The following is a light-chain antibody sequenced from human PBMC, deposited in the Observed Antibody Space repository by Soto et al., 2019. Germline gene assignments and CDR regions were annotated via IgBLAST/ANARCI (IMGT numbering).Light chain of an antibody. V-gene: IGLV1-44*01. J-gene: IGLJ3*02. CDR2: SNN. CDR3: AAWDDSLNGWV. Sequence: QSVLTQPPSASGTPGQRVTISCSGSSSNIGSNTVNWYQQLPGTAPKLLIYSNNQRPSGVPDRFSGSKSGTSASLAISGLQSEDEADYYRAAWDDSLNGWVFGGGTKVTV. CDR1: SSNIGSNT.